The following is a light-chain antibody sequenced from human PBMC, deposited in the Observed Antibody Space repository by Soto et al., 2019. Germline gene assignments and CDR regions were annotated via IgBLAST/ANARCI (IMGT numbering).Light chain of an antibody. CDR3: QRYGTSLTWT. J-gene: IGKJ1*01. V-gene: IGKV3-20*01. CDR2: GAS. CDR1: QSISSGY. Sequence: EIVLTQSPGTLSLSPGARAPPSCRARQSISSGYLAWYQQKPGQAPRLLIYGASSRATGIPDRFSGSGSETDFTLTISRLEPEDFAVYYCQRYGTSLTWTFGQGTKVDIK.